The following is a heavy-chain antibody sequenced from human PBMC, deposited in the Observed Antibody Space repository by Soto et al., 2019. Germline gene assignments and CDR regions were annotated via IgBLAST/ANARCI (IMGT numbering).Heavy chain of an antibody. J-gene: IGHJ4*02. CDR2: IYYSGCT. Sequence: QVQLQESGPGLVKPSETLSLTCTVSGGSISSYYWSWIRQPPGKGLEWIGYIYYSGCTIYNPSIKGRVNTSVDASMNQFSLQLSSVTAADTVVYYSARRYGASFDYWGQGTLVSVSS. V-gene: IGHV4-59*01. CDR1: GGSISSYY. CDR3: ARRYGASFDY. D-gene: IGHD4-17*01.